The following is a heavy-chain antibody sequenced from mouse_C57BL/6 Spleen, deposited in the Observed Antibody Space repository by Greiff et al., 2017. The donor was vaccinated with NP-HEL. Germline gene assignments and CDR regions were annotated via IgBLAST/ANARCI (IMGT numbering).Heavy chain of an antibody. J-gene: IGHJ2*01. CDR3: TSTMITARSSYYFGY. CDR1: GYTFTDYE. D-gene: IGHD2-4*01. V-gene: IGHV1-15*01. Sequence: VQLQQSGAELVRPGASVTLSCKASGYTFTDYEMHWVKQTPVHGLEWIGAIDPETGGTAYNQKFKGKAILTADKSSSTAYMELRSLTSEDSAVYYCTSTMITARSSYYFGYWGQGPTLTVSS. CDR2: IDPETGGT.